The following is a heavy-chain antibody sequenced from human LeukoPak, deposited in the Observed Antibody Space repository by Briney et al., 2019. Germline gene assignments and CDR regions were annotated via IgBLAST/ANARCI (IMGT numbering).Heavy chain of an antibody. CDR1: GFLFSAYG. CDR3: AKVQTGRGSYSRYYQYGMDV. CDR2: ISYDGSNK. D-gene: IGHD1-26*01. Sequence: GKSLTLSCAASGFLFSAYGMHWVRQAPGKGLEWVSVISYDGSNKYFADSVKGRFTISRDNSKNTLYLQMNSLRAEDTAVYYCAKVQTGRGSYSRYYQYGMDVWGRGTTVXVSS. J-gene: IGHJ6*02. V-gene: IGHV3-30*18.